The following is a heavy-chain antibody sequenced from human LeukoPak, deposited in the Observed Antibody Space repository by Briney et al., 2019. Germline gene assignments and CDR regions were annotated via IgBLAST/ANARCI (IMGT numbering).Heavy chain of an antibody. V-gene: IGHV3-30*03. CDR2: ISYDGSNK. D-gene: IGHD3-10*01. Sequence: PGRSLRLSCAASGFTFSSYGMHCVRQAPGKGLEWVAVISYDGSNKYYPDSVKGRFTISRDNSKNTLYLQMNSLRAEDTALYYCASYYGSAESGALDIWGQGTMFTVS. J-gene: IGHJ3*02. CDR3: ASYYGSAESGALDI. CDR1: GFTFSSYG.